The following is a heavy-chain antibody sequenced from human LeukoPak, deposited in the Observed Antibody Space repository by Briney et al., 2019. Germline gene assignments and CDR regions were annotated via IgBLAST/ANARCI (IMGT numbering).Heavy chain of an antibody. V-gene: IGHV4-39*01. CDR2: IYYSGST. D-gene: IGHD2-21*01. CDR1: GGSISSSGYY. CDR3: ASDNRCGGDCYGY. Sequence: SETLSLTCTVSGGSISSSGYYWGWIRQPPGKGLEWIGSIYYSGSTYYNPPLKSRVTISVDTSKNQFSLRLSSVTAADTAVYYCASDNRCGGDCYGYWGQGTLVSVSS. J-gene: IGHJ4*02.